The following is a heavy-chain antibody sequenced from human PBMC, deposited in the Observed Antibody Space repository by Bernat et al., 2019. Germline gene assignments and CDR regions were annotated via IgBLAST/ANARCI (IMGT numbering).Heavy chain of an antibody. CDR3: ARVLGVAATSAFDV. Sequence: EVQLVESGGGLVQPGGSLRLSCAASGFTFSDHYMDWVRQAPGKGLEWIGPITNKANRYTTQYAASVKGRFTISRDDSRNSVYLQMNSLKTEDTAVYYCARVLGVAATSAFDVWGQGTTVTVSS. CDR2: ITNKANRYTT. J-gene: IGHJ3*01. D-gene: IGHD2-15*01. V-gene: IGHV3-72*01. CDR1: GFTFSDHY.